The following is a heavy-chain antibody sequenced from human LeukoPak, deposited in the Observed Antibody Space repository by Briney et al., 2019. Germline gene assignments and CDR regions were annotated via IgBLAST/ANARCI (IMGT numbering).Heavy chain of an antibody. CDR2: IYYSGST. CDR1: GGSLQNYY. Sequence: SETLSLPRTLSGGSLQNYYWSWVRQPPGKGLEWIGLIYYSGSTNYNPPLKSRVAISVDRSKNQFSLKLSSVTAADTAVYYCARDRVGGATAAFDIWGQGRMVTASS. D-gene: IGHD1-26*01. CDR3: ARDRVGGATAAFDI. V-gene: IGHV4-59*13. J-gene: IGHJ3*02.